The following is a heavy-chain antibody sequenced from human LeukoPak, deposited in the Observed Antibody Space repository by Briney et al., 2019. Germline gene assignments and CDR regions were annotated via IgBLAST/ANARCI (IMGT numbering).Heavy chain of an antibody. Sequence: ASVKVSCKASGYTFTGYYMHWVRQAPGQGLEWMGWIIPNSGGSNYAQKFQGRVTMTRDTSISTAYMELSRLRSDDTAVYYYARGIVRDYDFWSAPDYWGQGTLVTVSS. V-gene: IGHV1-2*02. D-gene: IGHD3-3*01. CDR1: GYTFTGYY. J-gene: IGHJ4*02. CDR2: IIPNSGGS. CDR3: ARGIVRDYDFWSAPDY.